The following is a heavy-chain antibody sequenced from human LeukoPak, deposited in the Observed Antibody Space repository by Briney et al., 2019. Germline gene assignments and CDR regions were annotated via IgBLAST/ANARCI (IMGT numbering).Heavy chain of an antibody. CDR1: GFTFSSYG. V-gene: IGHV3-30*18. D-gene: IGHD2-21*02. CDR3: AKDHHIVVVTAIFDY. Sequence: GGSLRLSCAASGFTFSSYGMHWVRQAPGKGLEWVAVISYDGSNKYYADSVKGRFTTSRDNSKNTLYLQMNSLRAEDTAVYYCAKDHHIVVVTAIFDYWGQGTLVTVSS. CDR2: ISYDGSNK. J-gene: IGHJ4*02.